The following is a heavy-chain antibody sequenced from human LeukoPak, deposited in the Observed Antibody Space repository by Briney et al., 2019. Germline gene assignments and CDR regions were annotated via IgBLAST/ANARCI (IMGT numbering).Heavy chain of an antibody. V-gene: IGHV4-59*01. D-gene: IGHD3-22*01. CDR2: IYDSRST. CDR1: TGSISSYH. CDR3: ARYDSRGDYYFDY. Sequence: PSETLSLTCTVSTGSISSYHWSWLRQTPGQELEYIRYIYDSRSTNYNTFLKSRVTISVDTSKNQFSLQLSSVTAADTAVYYCARYDSRGDYYFDYWGQGTLVTVSS. J-gene: IGHJ4*02.